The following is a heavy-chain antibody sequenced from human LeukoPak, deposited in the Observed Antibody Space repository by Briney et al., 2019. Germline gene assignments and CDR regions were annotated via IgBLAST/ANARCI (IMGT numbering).Heavy chain of an antibody. CDR3: ACGSQGRQSY. J-gene: IGHJ4*02. V-gene: IGHV4-59*08. CDR1: GGSISSYY. CDR2: IYYSGST. D-gene: IGHD3-10*01. Sequence: PSETLSLTCTVSGGSISSYYWSWIRQPPGKGLEWIGYIYYSGSTNYNPTLKSRVTISVDTSKNQFPLKLSSVTAADTAVYYCACGSQGRQSYWGQGTLVTVSS.